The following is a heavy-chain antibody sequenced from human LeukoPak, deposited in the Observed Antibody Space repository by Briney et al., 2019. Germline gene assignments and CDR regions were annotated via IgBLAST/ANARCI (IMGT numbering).Heavy chain of an antibody. J-gene: IGHJ4*02. CDR3: ARSLQLWFYFDY. CDR2: IYYSGST. Sequence: SETLSLTCTVSGGSISSHYWSWIRQPPGKELEWIGYIYYSGSTNYNPSLKSRVTISVDTSKNQFSLKLSSVTAADTAVYYCARSLQLWFYFDYWGQGTLVTVSS. V-gene: IGHV4-59*11. D-gene: IGHD5-18*01. CDR1: GGSISSHY.